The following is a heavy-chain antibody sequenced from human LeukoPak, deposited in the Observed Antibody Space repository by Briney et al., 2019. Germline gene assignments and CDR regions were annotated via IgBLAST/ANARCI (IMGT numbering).Heavy chain of an antibody. J-gene: IGHJ5*02. CDR1: GCSISSYY. CDR2: IYTSGST. D-gene: IGHD3-9*01. CDR3: ARGAGILTGYSPPRWFDP. Sequence: PSETLSLTCTVSGCSISSYYWSWIRQPAGKGLEWIWRIYTSGSTNYKPSLKSRVTMSVDTSKNQSSLKLSSVTAADTAVYYCARGAGILTGYSPPRWFDPWGQGTLVTVSS. V-gene: IGHV4-4*07.